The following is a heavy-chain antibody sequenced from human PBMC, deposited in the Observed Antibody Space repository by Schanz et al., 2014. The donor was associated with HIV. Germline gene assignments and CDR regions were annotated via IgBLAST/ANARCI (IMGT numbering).Heavy chain of an antibody. J-gene: IGHJ4*02. CDR3: AKDLSVHTSAYYRY. CDR1: GFIFSSYG. V-gene: IGHV3-33*06. Sequence: QVQLVESGGGVVQPGRSLRLSCAASGFIFSSYGMHWVRQAPGKGLEWVAVIWYDGSYKYYADSVKGRFTISRDNSKNTLYLQMNGLRAEDTAIYYCAKDLSVHTSAYYRYWGQGTLVTVSS. CDR2: IWYDGSYK. D-gene: IGHD3-22*01.